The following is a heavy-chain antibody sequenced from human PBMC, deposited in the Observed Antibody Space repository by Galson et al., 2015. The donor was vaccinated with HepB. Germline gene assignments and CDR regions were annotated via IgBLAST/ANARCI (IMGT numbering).Heavy chain of an antibody. CDR1: GFSFNNYA. V-gene: IGHV3-23*01. D-gene: IGHD5-24*01. CDR3: AKDRSPPGRDGYNPYYFHY. J-gene: IGHJ4*02. Sequence: SLRLSCAASGFSFNNYAMNWVRQAPGKGLEWVSALSGGAGSTYYADSVKGTFIISRDNSKKVLYLQMNSLRVEDTAVYYCAKDRSPPGRDGYNPYYFHYWGQGTLVTVSS. CDR2: LSGGAGST.